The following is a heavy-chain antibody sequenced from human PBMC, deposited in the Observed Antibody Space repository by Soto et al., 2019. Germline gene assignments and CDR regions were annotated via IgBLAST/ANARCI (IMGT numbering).Heavy chain of an antibody. D-gene: IGHD5-12*01. CDR3: ARDHSGYDGSYAFDI. V-gene: IGHV3-30*03. Sequence: GGSLRLSCAASGFTFSSYGMHWVRQAPGKGLEWVAVISYDGSNKYYADSVKGRFTISRDNSKNTLYLQMNSLRAEDTAVYYCARDHSGYDGSYAFDIWGQGTMVTVSS. CDR1: GFTFSSYG. J-gene: IGHJ3*02. CDR2: ISYDGSNK.